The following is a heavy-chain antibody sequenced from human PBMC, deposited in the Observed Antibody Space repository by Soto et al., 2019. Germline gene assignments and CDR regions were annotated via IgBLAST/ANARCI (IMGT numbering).Heavy chain of an antibody. CDR3: ARVPSP. Sequence: QLELQEPGSGLVKPSQTLSLTCAVSGGSISSGGYSWSWIRQPPGKGLEWIGYIYHSGSTYYNPSLKSRVTISVDRSKNQFSLKVSSVTAADTAVYYCARVPSPWGQGTLVTVSS. J-gene: IGHJ5*02. CDR2: IYHSGST. V-gene: IGHV4-30-2*01. CDR1: GGSISSGGYS.